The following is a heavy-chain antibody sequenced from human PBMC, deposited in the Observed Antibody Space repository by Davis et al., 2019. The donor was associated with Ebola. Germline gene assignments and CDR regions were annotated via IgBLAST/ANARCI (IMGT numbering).Heavy chain of an antibody. J-gene: IGHJ2*01. CDR2: IYYSGST. CDR3: AGHWTTVVMYFDL. V-gene: IGHV4-61*01. CDR1: GGSVSSGSYY. Sequence: PSETLSLTCTVSGGSVSSGSYYWSWIRQPPGKGLEWIGYIYYSGSTNYTPSLDSRVTISIDTSKNQFSLKLSSVTAADTAVYYCAGHWTTVVMYFDLWGHGTLVTVSS. D-gene: IGHD4-17*01.